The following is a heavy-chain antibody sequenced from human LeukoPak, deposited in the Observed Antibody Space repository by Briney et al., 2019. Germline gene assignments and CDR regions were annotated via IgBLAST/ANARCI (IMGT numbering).Heavy chain of an antibody. J-gene: IGHJ4*02. CDR2: VSPDGSHV. V-gene: IGHV3-30*18. D-gene: IGHD3-9*01. CDR1: GFTFSSYG. CDR3: AKADTFENYFDS. Sequence: PGGSLRLSCAASGFTFSSYGMHWVRQAAGKGLEWVALVSPDGSHVNYADSVKGRFTISRDNSKNMMNLQMNSLTSDDTAVYFCAKADTFENYFDSWGQGTLVTVSS.